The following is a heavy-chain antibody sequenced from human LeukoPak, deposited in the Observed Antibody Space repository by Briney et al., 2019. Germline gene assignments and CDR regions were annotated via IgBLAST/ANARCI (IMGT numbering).Heavy chain of an antibody. V-gene: IGHV1-46*01. CDR1: GYTFTSYY. CDR2: INPSGGSM. J-gene: IGHJ3*02. D-gene: IGHD6-25*01. CDR3: ARGNSGNGAFDI. Sequence: ASVKVSCKASGYTFTSYYIHWVRQAPGQGLEWMGVINPSGGSMTYARESQGRVTMTRDTSTSAVYMDLSSLRSEDTAVYYCARGNSGNGAFDIWGQGTMVTVSS.